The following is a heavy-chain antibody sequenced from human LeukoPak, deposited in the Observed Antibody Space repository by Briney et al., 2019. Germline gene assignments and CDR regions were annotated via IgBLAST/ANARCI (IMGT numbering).Heavy chain of an antibody. CDR2: ISSSSSYI. CDR3: ARVRAGYYGSGSYYYPLDY. CDR1: GFTFSSYS. D-gene: IGHD3-10*01. V-gene: IGHV3-21*01. J-gene: IGHJ4*02. Sequence: GGSLRLSCAASGFTFSSYSMNWVRQAPGKGLEWVSSISSSSSYIYYADSVKGRFTISRDNAKNSLYLQMNSLRAEDTAVYYCARVRAGYYGSGSYYYPLDYWGQGTLVTVSS.